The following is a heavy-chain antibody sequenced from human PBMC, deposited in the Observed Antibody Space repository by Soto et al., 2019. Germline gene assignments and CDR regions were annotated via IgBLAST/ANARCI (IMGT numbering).Heavy chain of an antibody. V-gene: IGHV3-7*01. J-gene: IGHJ3*02. Sequence: EVQLVESGGGLVQPGGSLRLSCAASGFTFSSYWMSWVRQAPGKGLEWVANIKQDGSEKYYVDSVKGRFTISRDNAKNSLYLQMNSLRAEDTAVYYCATGSKDDYIWGSYRYRGPNAFDIWGQGTMVTVSS. CDR1: GFTFSSYW. CDR2: IKQDGSEK. D-gene: IGHD3-16*02. CDR3: ATGSKDDYIWGSYRYRGPNAFDI.